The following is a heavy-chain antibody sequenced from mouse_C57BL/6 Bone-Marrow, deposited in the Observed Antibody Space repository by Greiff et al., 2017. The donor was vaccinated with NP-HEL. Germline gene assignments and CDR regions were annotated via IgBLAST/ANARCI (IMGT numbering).Heavy chain of an antibody. CDR1: GFSLTSYG. J-gene: IGHJ3*01. CDR3: ARNRGYRFAY. Sequence: QVQLKESGPGLVQPSQSLSITCTVSGFSLTSYGVHWVRQSPGKGLEWLGVIWSGGSTDYNAAFISRLSISKDNSKSQVFFKMNSLQADDTAIYYCARNRGYRFAYWGQGTLVTVSA. D-gene: IGHD2-14*01. CDR2: IWSGGST. V-gene: IGHV2-2*01.